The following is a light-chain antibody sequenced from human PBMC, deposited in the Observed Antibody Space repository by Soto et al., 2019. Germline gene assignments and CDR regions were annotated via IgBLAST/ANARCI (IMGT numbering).Light chain of an antibody. CDR2: GAS. CDR1: QIVSSY. J-gene: IGKJ1*01. V-gene: IGKV3-20*01. Sequence: VSTKSPGTLSLYPGERATLSCRASQIVSSYLSCYQQQPGQAPRLLIYGASNRATGIPDRFSGSGSGTDFSLIIGRLEPEDFAVYICQQYGASPWTFGQGTKVDI. CDR3: QQYGASPWT.